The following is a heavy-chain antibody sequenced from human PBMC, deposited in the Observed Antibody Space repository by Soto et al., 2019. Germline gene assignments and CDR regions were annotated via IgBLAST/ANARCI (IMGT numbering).Heavy chain of an antibody. CDR2: ISAYNGNT. V-gene: IGHV1-18*01. Sequence: ASVKVSCKASGYTFTSYGISWVRQAPGQGLEWMGWISAYNGNTNYAQELQGRVTMTTDTSTSTAYMELRSPRSDDTAVYYCARESLYRSGWDAFDTWGQGTMVTVSS. D-gene: IGHD6-19*01. CDR3: ARESLYRSGWDAFDT. J-gene: IGHJ3*02. CDR1: GYTFTSYG.